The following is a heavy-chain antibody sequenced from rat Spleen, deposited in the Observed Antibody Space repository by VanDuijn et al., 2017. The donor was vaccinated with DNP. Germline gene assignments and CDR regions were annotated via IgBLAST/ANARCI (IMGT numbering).Heavy chain of an antibody. Sequence: EVQLQESGPGLVKSAQSLFLTCSVTGYSITSNYWAWIRKFPGHKMEWMGYINSAGNTDYSPSLKSRVSITRDTSKNQFFLQVHSVTTEDTATYYCARTYYSDYSAMDAWGQGTSVTVSS. CDR3: ARTYYSDYSAMDA. V-gene: IGHV3-3*01. CDR1: GYSITSNY. CDR2: INSAGNT. D-gene: IGHD1-1*01. J-gene: IGHJ4*01.